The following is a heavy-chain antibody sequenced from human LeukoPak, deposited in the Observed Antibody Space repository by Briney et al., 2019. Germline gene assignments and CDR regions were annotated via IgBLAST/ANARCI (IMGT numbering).Heavy chain of an antibody. CDR1: GFTFSNSW. CDR3: ARDQGDYGSGSSAFDI. CDR2: ISSSGSTI. Sequence: GGSLRLSCAASGFTFSNSWMSWVRQAPGKGLEWVSYISSSGSTIYYADSVKGRFTISRDNAKNSLYLQMNSLRAEDTAVYYCARDQGDYGSGSSAFDIWGQGTMVTVSS. D-gene: IGHD3-10*01. J-gene: IGHJ3*02. V-gene: IGHV3-11*01.